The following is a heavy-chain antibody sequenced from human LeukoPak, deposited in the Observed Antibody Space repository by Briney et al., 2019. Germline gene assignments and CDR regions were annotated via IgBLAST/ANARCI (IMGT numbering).Heavy chain of an antibody. CDR3: ATSDYLYYFDY. J-gene: IGHJ4*02. V-gene: IGHV4-34*08. Sequence: SETLSLTCAVYGGTFSGYYWSWIRQPPGKRLEWVGESNDSGGTNYNPSLKSRVTISADKSKNQVSLKLSSVTAADTAVYYCATSDYLYYFDYWGQGTLVTVSS. D-gene: IGHD4-17*01. CDR1: GGTFSGYY. CDR2: SNDSGGT.